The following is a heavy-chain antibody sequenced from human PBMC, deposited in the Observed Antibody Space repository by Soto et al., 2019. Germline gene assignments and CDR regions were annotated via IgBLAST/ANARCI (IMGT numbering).Heavy chain of an antibody. Sequence: VAVIWYDGSNKYYADSVKGRFTISRDNSKNTLYLQMNSLRAEDTAVYYCARGLGYCSGGSCYQYFQHWGQGTLVTVSS. V-gene: IGHV3-33*01. J-gene: IGHJ1*01. D-gene: IGHD2-15*01. CDR3: ARGLGYCSGGSCYQYFQH. CDR2: IWYDGSNK.